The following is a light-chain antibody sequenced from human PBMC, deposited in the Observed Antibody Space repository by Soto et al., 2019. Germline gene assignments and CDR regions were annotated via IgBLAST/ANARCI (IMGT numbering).Light chain of an antibody. CDR2: DAS. V-gene: IGKV1-5*01. CDR3: QQYNNYSPA. CDR1: QSISTW. Sequence: DIQMTQSPSTLSASVGDRVIITCRASQSISTWLAWYQQKPGKAPNLLLYDASSLQSGFPSRFSGSGSGTEFTLTIRSLQADDFATYYCQQYNNYSPAFGPGTNVDIK. J-gene: IGKJ3*01.